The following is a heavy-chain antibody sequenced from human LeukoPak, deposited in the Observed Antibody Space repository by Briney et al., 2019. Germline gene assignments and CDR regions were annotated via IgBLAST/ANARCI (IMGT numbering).Heavy chain of an antibody. Sequence: SVKVSCKASGGTFSSYAISWVRQAPGQGLEWMGRIIPILGIANYAQKFQGRVTITADKSTSTAYMELSSLRSEDTAVYYCARELGGYDYGDYVDYYYYCMDVWGQGTTVTVSS. D-gene: IGHD4-17*01. J-gene: IGHJ6*02. V-gene: IGHV1-69*04. CDR3: ARELGGYDYGDYVDYYYYCMDV. CDR2: IIPILGIA. CDR1: GGTFSSYA.